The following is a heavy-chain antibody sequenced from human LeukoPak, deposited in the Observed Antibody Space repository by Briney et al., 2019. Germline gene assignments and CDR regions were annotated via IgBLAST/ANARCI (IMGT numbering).Heavy chain of an antibody. D-gene: IGHD3-10*01. Sequence: GGSLRLSCAASGFTFSSYWMSWVRQAPGKGLEWVANIKQDGSEKYYVDSVKGRFTISRDNAKNSLYLQMNSLRAEDTAVYYCARVGKVGFGESNWFDPWGQGTMVTVSS. V-gene: IGHV3-7*01. CDR3: ARVGKVGFGESNWFDP. J-gene: IGHJ5*02. CDR1: GFTFSSYW. CDR2: IKQDGSEK.